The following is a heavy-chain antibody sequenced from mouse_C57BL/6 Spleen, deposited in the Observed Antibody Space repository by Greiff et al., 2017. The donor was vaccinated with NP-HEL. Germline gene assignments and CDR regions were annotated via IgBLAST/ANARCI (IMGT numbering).Heavy chain of an antibody. Sequence: VQLQQSGAELVKPGASVKLSCTASGSTFTEYTIHWVKQRSGQGLEWIGRFYPGSGSIEYNEKFKDKATLTADKSSSTVYMELSRLTSEDSSVYFCARHEVVVYYDYVAWFAYWGQGTLVTVSA. J-gene: IGHJ3*01. V-gene: IGHV1-62-2*01. CDR3: ARHEVVVYYDYVAWFAY. D-gene: IGHD2-4*01. CDR1: GSTFTEYT. CDR2: FYPGSGSI.